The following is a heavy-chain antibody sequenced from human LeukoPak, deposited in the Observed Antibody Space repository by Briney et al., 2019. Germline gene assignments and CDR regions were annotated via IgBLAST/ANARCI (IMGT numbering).Heavy chain of an antibody. CDR2: ISGSGYST. J-gene: IGHJ6*03. D-gene: IGHD6-19*01. CDR3: ARDPYSGGYGAYYYYYMDV. Sequence: GGSLRLSCAASGFSFSSYAMSWVRQAPGKGLEWVSAISGSGYSTYYADSVKGRFTISRDNSKNTLFLQMNSLRDEDTAVYYCARDPYSGGYGAYYYYYMDVWGKGTTVTVSS. CDR1: GFSFSSYA. V-gene: IGHV3-23*01.